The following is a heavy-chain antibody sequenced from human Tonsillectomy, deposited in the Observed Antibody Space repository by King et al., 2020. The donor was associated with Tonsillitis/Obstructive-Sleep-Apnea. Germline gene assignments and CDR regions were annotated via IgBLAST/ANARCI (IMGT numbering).Heavy chain of an antibody. CDR1: GFTFSSYA. V-gene: IGHV3-23*04. D-gene: IGHD3-3*01. Sequence: VQLVESGGGLVQPGGSLRLSCAASGFTFSSYAMSWFRQAPGKGLEWVSAISGSGGSTYYADSVKGRFTISRDNSKKTLYLQMNSLRAEDTAVYYCAKDPTLSLRFLEPFHTYYYYYMDVWGKGTTVTVSS. J-gene: IGHJ6*03. CDR3: AKDPTLSLRFLEPFHTYYYYYMDV. CDR2: ISGSGGST.